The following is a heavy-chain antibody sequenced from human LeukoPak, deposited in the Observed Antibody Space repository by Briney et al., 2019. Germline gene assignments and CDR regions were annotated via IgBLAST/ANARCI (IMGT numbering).Heavy chain of an antibody. CDR2: ISAYNGNT. CDR3: ASSVVVPAATLYYYYYGMDV. CDR1: GYTFTSYG. V-gene: IGHV1-18*01. J-gene: IGHJ6*02. D-gene: IGHD2-2*01. Sequence: ASVKVSCKASGYTFTSYGISWVRQAPGQGLEWMGWISAYNGNTNYAQKLQGRVTMTTDTSTSTAYMELRSLRSDDTAVYYCASSVVVPAATLYYYYYGMDVWGQGTTVTVSS.